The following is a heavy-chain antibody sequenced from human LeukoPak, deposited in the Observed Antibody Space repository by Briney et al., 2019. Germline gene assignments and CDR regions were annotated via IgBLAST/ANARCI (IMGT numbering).Heavy chain of an antibody. CDR2: INQEGSQK. J-gene: IGHJ4*02. V-gene: IGHV3-7*04. CDR3: ARYGALDY. D-gene: IGHD4-17*01. CDR1: GFTLSSYW. Sequence: GGSLRLSCAASGFTLSSYWMSWVRQAPGKGLQWVANINQEGSQKYYVDSVKGRFTISRDNAKNSLYLQMRSLRTEDTAVYYCARYGALDYWGQGTRVTVSS.